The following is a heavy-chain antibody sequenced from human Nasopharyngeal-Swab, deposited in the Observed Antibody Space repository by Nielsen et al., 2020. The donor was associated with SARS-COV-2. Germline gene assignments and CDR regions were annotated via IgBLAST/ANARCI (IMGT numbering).Heavy chain of an antibody. CDR2: IIPTFGTA. V-gene: IGHV1-69*13. Sequence: SVKVSCKASGGTFNSYAISWVRQAPGQGLEWMGGIIPTFGTANYAQKFQGRVTITADESTSTAYMELSSLRSEDTAVYYCASFPYDSSGSYYYYGMDVWGQGTTVTVSS. J-gene: IGHJ6*02. CDR1: GGTFNSYA. CDR3: ASFPYDSSGSYYYYGMDV. D-gene: IGHD3-22*01.